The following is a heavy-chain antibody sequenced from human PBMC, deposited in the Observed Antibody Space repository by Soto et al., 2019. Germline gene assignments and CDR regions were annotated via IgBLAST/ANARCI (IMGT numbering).Heavy chain of an antibody. D-gene: IGHD6-19*01. CDR1: GFTFSSYG. CDR2: ISYDGSNK. Sequence: QVQLVESGGGVVQPGRSLRLSCAASGFTFSSYGMHWVRQAPGKGLEWVAVISYDGSNKYYADSVKGRFTISRDNSKNTLYLQMNSLRAEDTAVYYCAKSVAGKDYYYGMDVWGQGTTVTVSS. J-gene: IGHJ6*02. CDR3: AKSVAGKDYYYGMDV. V-gene: IGHV3-30*18.